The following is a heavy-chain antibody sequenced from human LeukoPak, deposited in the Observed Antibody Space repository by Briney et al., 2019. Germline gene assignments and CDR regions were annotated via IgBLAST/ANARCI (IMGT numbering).Heavy chain of an antibody. CDR3: VNTGSIVVVTAAMCFDY. CDR1: GFTFSSYA. D-gene: IGHD2-2*01. Sequence: GVALRLSCSASGFTFSSYAMHWVRQAPGKGLEYVSSIMSKGCSIYYADSVKRSFTISSDNSKNPLYVQMSSLRAEDTAVYYCVNTGSIVVVTAAMCFDYWGQGTLVIVS. V-gene: IGHV3-64*05. CDR2: IMSKGCSI. J-gene: IGHJ4*02.